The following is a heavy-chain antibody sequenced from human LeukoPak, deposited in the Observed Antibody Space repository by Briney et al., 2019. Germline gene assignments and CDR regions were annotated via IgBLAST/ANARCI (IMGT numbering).Heavy chain of an antibody. CDR3: ATEPPRLAAADSQFDY. V-gene: IGHV1-24*01. CDR2: FDPEDGET. CDR1: GYTLTELS. D-gene: IGHD6-13*01. J-gene: IGHJ4*02. Sequence: HEASVKDSSKVSGYTLTELSMHWVRQAPGKGLEWMGGFDPEDGETIYAQKFQGRVTMTEDTSTDTAYMELSSLRSEDTAVYYCATEPPRLAAADSQFDYWGQGTLVTVSS.